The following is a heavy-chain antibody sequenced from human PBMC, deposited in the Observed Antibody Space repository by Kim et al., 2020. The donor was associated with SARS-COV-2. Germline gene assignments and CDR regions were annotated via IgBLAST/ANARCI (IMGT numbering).Heavy chain of an antibody. CDR3: ARGGSGPFDY. V-gene: IGHV1-2*04. J-gene: IGHJ4*02. CDR2: GT. D-gene: IGHD1-26*01. Sequence: GTNYAQKFQGWVTMTRDTSISTAYMELGRLRSDDTAVYYCARGGSGPFDYWGQGTLVTVSS.